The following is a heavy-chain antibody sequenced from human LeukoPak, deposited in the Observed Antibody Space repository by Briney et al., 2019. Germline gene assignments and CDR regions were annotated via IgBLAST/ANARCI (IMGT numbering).Heavy chain of an antibody. CDR1: GGSISSYY. CDR2: IYYSGST. V-gene: IGHV4-59*12. Sequence: PSETLSLTCTVSGGSISSYYWSWIRQPPGKGLEWIGYIYYSGSTNYNPSLKSRVTISVDTSKNQFSLNLSSVTAADTAVYYCARGIVVVPAAISLSRPGARFDYWGQGTLVTVSS. J-gene: IGHJ4*02. CDR3: ARGIVVVPAAISLSRPGARFDY. D-gene: IGHD2-2*02.